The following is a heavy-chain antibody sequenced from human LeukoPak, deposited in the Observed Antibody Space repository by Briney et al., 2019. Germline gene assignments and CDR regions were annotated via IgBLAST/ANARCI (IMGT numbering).Heavy chain of an antibody. CDR2: IYTSGST. CDR1: GGSISSYY. V-gene: IGHV4-4*07. Sequence: SETLSLTCTVSGGSISSYYWSWIRQPAGKGLEWIGRIYTSGSTNYNPSLTSRVTMSVDTSKNQFSLKLSSVTAADTAVYYCARKAKGSGSYYFDYWGQGTLVTVSS. J-gene: IGHJ4*02. D-gene: IGHD3-10*01. CDR3: ARKAKGSGSYYFDY.